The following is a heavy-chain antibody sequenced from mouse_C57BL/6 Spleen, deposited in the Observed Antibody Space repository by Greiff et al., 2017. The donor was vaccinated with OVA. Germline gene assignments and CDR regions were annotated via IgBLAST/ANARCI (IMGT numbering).Heavy chain of an antibody. CDR2: IHPNSGST. Sequence: QVQLQQPGAELVKPGASVKLSCKASGYTFTSYWMHWVKQRPGQGLEWIGMIHPNSGSTNYNEKFKSKATLTVDKSSSTAYMQLSSLTSEDSAVYYCARGGYYGSYYAMDYWGQGTSVTVSS. CDR1: GYTFTSYW. CDR3: ARGGYYGSYYAMDY. D-gene: IGHD1-1*01. J-gene: IGHJ4*01. V-gene: IGHV1-64*01.